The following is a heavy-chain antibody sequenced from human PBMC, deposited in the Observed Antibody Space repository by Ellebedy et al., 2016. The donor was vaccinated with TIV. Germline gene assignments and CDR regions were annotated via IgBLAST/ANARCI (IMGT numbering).Heavy chain of an antibody. D-gene: IGHD2-8*02. V-gene: IGHV3-7*01. CDR2: IKEDGSEE. CDR1: GFIFSSHW. J-gene: IGHJ3*01. Sequence: GGSLRLSXAASGFIFSSHWMSWVRQVPGKGLEWVANIKEDGSEEYYGGSVKGRCTIFRDNDKNSLNLQMVSLRAEDTAVYYCARGGTAGGFDVWGQGTMVTVSS. CDR3: ARGGTAGGFDV.